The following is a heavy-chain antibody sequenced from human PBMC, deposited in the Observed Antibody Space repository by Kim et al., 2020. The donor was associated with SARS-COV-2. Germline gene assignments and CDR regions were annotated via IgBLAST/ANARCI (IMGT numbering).Heavy chain of an antibody. V-gene: IGHV4-4*02. CDR1: GGSIISTSW. CDR2: ITYGGSS. CDR3: AQFTEVDDRRGPAQRFDT. J-gene: IGHJ4*02. D-gene: IGHD3-22*01. Sequence: SETLSLTCAVSGGSIISTSWWCWFLQHPAEGVVWMGGITYGGSSNNYPPLNRRLTISIDGSKKQFSLNVTSVTAADKAAYYCAQFTEVDDRRGPAQRFDTWGQGALVTVSS.